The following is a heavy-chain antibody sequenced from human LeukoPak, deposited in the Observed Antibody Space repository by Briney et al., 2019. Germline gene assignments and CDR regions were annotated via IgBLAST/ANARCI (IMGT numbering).Heavy chain of an antibody. CDR2: TYPSGGT. V-gene: IGHV4-39*01. CDR3: ARTYYYDGSDYYSVY. J-gene: IGHJ4*02. CDR1: GGSVTSNSYY. D-gene: IGHD3-22*01. Sequence: SETLSLTCNVSGGSVTSNSYYWGWIRQPPGKGLEWIGITYPSGGTYYNPSLESRVSISVDTSKKQLSLKMSSVTAADTAVYYCARTYYYDGSDYYSVYWGQGTLVTVSS.